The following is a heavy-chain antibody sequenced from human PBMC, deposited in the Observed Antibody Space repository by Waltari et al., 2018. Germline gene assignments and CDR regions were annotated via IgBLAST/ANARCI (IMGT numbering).Heavy chain of an antibody. Sequence: EVQLVESGGGLVQPGGSLRLSWAASGFPFSGYVMTWVRQAPGKGLEWVANTQPDGSEKYYVDSVKGRFTISRDNAKNSLYLQMNSLRAEDTAVYYCARDLVSGSYWGYWGQGTLVTVSS. V-gene: IGHV3-7*01. CDR1: GFPFSGYV. CDR2: TQPDGSEK. J-gene: IGHJ4*02. D-gene: IGHD1-26*01. CDR3: ARDLVSGSYWGY.